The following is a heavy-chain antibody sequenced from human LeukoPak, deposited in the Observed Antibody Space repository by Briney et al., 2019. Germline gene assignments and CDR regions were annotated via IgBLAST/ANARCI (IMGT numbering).Heavy chain of an antibody. V-gene: IGHV1-2*02. CDR2: INPNSGGT. Sequence: GASVKVSCKASGYTFTGYYMHWVRQAPGQGLEWMGWINPNSGGTNYAQKFQGRVTMTRDTSISTAYMELSRLRSDDTAVYYCARDLTAYYYDSSGYYLDYWGQGTLVTVSS. CDR3: ARDLTAYYYDSSGYYLDY. D-gene: IGHD3-22*01. J-gene: IGHJ4*02. CDR1: GYTFTGYY.